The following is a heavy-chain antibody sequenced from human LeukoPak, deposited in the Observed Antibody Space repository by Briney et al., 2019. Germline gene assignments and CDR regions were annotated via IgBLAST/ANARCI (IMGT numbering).Heavy chain of an antibody. D-gene: IGHD6-13*01. Sequence: PGGSLRLSCAASGFAFSNYWMTWVRQAPGKGLEWVANIKEDGSEKHYADSVKGRFTVSRDNAKNSLYLQMNSLRAEDTAVYYCARDGTAAGIEGYWGQGTLVTVSS. V-gene: IGHV3-7*01. CDR2: IKEDGSEK. J-gene: IGHJ4*02. CDR3: ARDGTAAGIEGY. CDR1: GFAFSNYW.